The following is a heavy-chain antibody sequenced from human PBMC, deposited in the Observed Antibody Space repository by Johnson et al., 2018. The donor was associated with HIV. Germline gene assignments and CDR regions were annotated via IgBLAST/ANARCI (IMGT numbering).Heavy chain of an antibody. J-gene: IGHJ3*02. CDR2: ISSSGSPI. D-gene: IGHD3-9*01. V-gene: IGHV3-11*04. Sequence: QVQLVESGGGLVQPGGSLRLSCAASGFTFSDYYMSWIRQAPGKGLEWVSYISSSGSPIYYADSVTGRFTISRDNAKNSLYLQMNSLRAEDTAVYYCARVIYFDWLDAFDIWGQGTMVTVSS. CDR1: GFTFSDYY. CDR3: ARVIYFDWLDAFDI.